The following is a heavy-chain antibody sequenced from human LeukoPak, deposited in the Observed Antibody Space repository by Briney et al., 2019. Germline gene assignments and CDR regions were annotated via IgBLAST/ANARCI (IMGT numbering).Heavy chain of an antibody. D-gene: IGHD3-3*01. J-gene: IGHJ3*02. CDR1: EFTVSRNY. Sequence: PGGSLTLSCAVSEFTVSRNYMNWVRQAPGKGLEWVSLIYSGGGTEYADSVRGRFTISRDNSKNTLYLQMNSLRAEDAAVYYCAKGRQLTIFGVVIRDDAFDIWGQGTMVTVSS. CDR2: IYSGGGT. V-gene: IGHV3-53*01. CDR3: AKGRQLTIFGVVIRDDAFDI.